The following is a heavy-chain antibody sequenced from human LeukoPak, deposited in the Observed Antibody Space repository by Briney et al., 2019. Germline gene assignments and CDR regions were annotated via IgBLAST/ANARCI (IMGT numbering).Heavy chain of an antibody. V-gene: IGHV4-30-2*01. CDR1: GGSISSGGYS. CDR3: AAFPLYGMDV. J-gene: IGHJ6*02. Sequence: SETLSLTCAVSGGSISSGGYSWSWIRQPPRKGLEWIGYIYHSGSTYYNPSLKSRVTISVDRSKNQFSLKLSSVTAADTAVYYCAAFPLYGMDVWGQGTTVTVSS. CDR2: IYHSGST.